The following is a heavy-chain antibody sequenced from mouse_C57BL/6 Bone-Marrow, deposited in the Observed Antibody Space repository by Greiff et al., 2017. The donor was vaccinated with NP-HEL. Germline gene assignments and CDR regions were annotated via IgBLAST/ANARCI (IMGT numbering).Heavy chain of an antibody. D-gene: IGHD2-3*01. Sequence: EVQGVESGEGLVKPGGSLKLSCAASGFTFSSYAMSWVRQTPEKRLEWVAYISSGGDYIYYADTVKGRFTISRDNARNTLYLQMSSLKSEDTAMYYCTKIYDGLRGFAYWGQGTLVTVSA. V-gene: IGHV5-9-1*02. J-gene: IGHJ3*01. CDR1: GFTFSSYA. CDR3: TKIYDGLRGFAY. CDR2: ISSGGDYI.